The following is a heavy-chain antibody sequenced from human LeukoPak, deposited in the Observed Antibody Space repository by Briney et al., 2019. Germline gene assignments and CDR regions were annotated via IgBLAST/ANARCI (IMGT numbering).Heavy chain of an antibody. CDR2: IHNSGST. V-gene: IGHV4-59*01. D-gene: IGHD3-22*01. CDR3: ARSDYYDSGGYLDY. Sequence: SETLSLTCSVSGGSISSYYWSWIRQPPGKGLEWIGYIHNSGSTNYNPSLKSRVTISIDTSKNQFYLKLSSVTAADTAVYYCARSDYYDSGGYLDYWGQRTLVTVSS. J-gene: IGHJ4*02. CDR1: GGSISSYY.